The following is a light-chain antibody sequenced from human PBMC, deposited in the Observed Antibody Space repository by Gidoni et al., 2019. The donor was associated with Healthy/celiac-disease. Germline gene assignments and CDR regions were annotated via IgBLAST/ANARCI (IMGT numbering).Light chain of an antibody. Sequence: ELVFPQSPATLALSPGERATLSCRASQGVSSYLAWYQQKPGQAPRHLIYDASNRATGIPARFSGSGSGTDFTLTISSLEPEDFAVYYCQQRSNWPPAFGGGTKVEIK. J-gene: IGKJ4*01. V-gene: IGKV3-11*01. CDR2: DAS. CDR1: QGVSSY. CDR3: QQRSNWPPA.